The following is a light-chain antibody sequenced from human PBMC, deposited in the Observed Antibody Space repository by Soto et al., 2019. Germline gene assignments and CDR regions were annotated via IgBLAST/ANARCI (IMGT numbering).Light chain of an antibody. CDR3: QQYGSSLFT. V-gene: IGKV3-20*01. CDR1: QSVSSSY. J-gene: IGKJ3*01. CDR2: GAS. Sequence: EIVLTQSPGTLSLSPGERATLSCRASQSVSSSYLAWYRQKPGQAPRLLIYGASSRATGIPDRFSGSGSRTDFTLTISRLEPEDFVVYYFQQYGSSLFTFGPGTKVDIK.